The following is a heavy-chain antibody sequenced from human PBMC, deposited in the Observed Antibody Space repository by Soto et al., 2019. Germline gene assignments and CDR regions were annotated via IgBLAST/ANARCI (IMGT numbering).Heavy chain of an antibody. CDR1: GASIRSTY. J-gene: IGHJ4*02. CDR3: AKTPFSFTTRPILHYFDA. V-gene: IGHV4-59*01. Sequence: SETLSLTCTVSGASIRSTYWSWIRQSPGKGLEWIGYTYYSGTTNYTPSLKSRVTISVDTSKHQLSLNLTSVTAADTAVYYCAKTPFSFTTRPILHYFDAWAQGTLVTVSS. CDR2: TYYSGTT. D-gene: IGHD4-17*01.